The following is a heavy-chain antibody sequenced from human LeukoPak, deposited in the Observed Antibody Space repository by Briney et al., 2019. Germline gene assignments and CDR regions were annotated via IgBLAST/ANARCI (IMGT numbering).Heavy chain of an antibody. J-gene: IGHJ4*02. CDR1: GFTFSSYG. CDR2: ISYDGSNK. Sequence: GRSLRLSCAASGFTFSSYGMHWVRQAPGKGLEWVAVISYDGSNKYYADSVKGRFTISRDNAKNSLYLQMNSLRAEDTAVYYCARSRTAMIVVVMSDYWGQGTLVTVSS. D-gene: IGHD3-22*01. CDR3: ARSRTAMIVVVMSDY. V-gene: IGHV3-30*03.